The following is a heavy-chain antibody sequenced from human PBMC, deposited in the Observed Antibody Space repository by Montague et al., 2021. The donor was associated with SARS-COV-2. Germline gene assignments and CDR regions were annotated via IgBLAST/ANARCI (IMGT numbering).Heavy chain of an antibody. V-gene: IGHV4-39*01. J-gene: IGHJ4*02. CDR1: GGSISSSSYY. D-gene: IGHD2-2*01. CDR2: IYYSGST. Sequence: SETLSLTCTVSGGSISSSSYYWGWIRQPPGKGLEWIGSIYYSGSTYYNPSLKSRVTISVDTPKNQFSLKLSSVTAADTAVYYCARLHRSSTSCYYLFFAETSHFGYWGQGTLVTVSS. CDR3: ARLHRSSTSCYYLFFAETSHFGY.